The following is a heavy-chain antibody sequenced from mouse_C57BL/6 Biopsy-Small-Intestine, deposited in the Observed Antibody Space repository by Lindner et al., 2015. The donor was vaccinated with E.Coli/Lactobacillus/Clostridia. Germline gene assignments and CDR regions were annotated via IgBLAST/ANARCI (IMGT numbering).Heavy chain of an antibody. Sequence: VQLQESGPELVKPGASVKLSCKASGYAFSSSWMNWVKQRPGKGLEWIGRIYPGDGDTDHNEKFKGKATLTADKSSSTAYMELRSLTSEDSAVYFCAREGGPTVVTSYYYGMDYWGQGTSVTVSS. V-gene: IGHV1-82*01. CDR1: GYAFSSSW. J-gene: IGHJ4*01. CDR2: IYPGDGDT. D-gene: IGHD1-1*01. CDR3: AREGGPTVVTSYYYGMDY.